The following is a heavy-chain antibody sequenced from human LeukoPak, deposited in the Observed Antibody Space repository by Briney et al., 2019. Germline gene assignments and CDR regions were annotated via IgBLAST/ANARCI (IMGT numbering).Heavy chain of an antibody. Sequence: SETLSLTCTVSGDSLSSHYWSWIRQPPGKGLEWIGYIYGSGSTHYDPSLRSRVTVSEDTSKNQFSLKLTSVTAADTAVYYCARNVGWYSHDSWGQGTLVTVSS. CDR1: GDSLSSHY. J-gene: IGHJ4*02. D-gene: IGHD6-19*01. CDR3: ARNVGWYSHDS. V-gene: IGHV4-59*08. CDR2: IYGSGST.